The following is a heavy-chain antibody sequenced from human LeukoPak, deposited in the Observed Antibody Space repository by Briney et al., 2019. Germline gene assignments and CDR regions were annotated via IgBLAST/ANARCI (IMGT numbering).Heavy chain of an antibody. CDR3: ARDLLGGGLFDY. Sequence: GGSLRLSCAASGFTFSSYSMNWVRQAPGKGLEWVSSISSSSSYIYYADSVKGRFTISRDNAKNSLYLQMNSPRAEDTAVYYCARDLLGGGLFDYWGQGTLVTVSS. CDR2: ISSSSSYI. CDR1: GFTFSSYS. J-gene: IGHJ4*02. D-gene: IGHD3-16*01. V-gene: IGHV3-21*01.